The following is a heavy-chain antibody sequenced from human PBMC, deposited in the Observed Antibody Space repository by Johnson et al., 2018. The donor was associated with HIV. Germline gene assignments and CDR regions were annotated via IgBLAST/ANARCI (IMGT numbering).Heavy chain of an antibody. Sequence: VQLVESGGGLVQPGRSLRLSCAASGFSVSSNYMTWVRQAPGKGLEWVSVIYSGGTTWYADLVKGRVTISRANSRDTGHLQMNSLRSKDTAVYYCASRGREIVAAGILGAFDIWGQGTMVTVSS. CDR2: IYSGGTT. J-gene: IGHJ3*02. CDR3: ASRGREIVAAGILGAFDI. V-gene: IGHV3-66*02. D-gene: IGHD6-13*01. CDR1: GFSVSSNY.